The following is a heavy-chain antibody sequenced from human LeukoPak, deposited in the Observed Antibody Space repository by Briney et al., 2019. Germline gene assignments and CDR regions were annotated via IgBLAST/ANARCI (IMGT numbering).Heavy chain of an antibody. CDR3: ASSWGSAIDF. CDR1: GFTFDDYA. D-gene: IGHD2-15*01. CDR2: ISWNSGSI. Sequence: PGRSLRLSCAASGFTFDDYAMHWVRQAPGKGLEWVSGISWNSGSIGYADSVKGRFTISRDNAKNSLYLQMSSLRAEDTAVYYCASSWGSAIDFWGQGTLVTVSS. J-gene: IGHJ4*02. V-gene: IGHV3-9*01.